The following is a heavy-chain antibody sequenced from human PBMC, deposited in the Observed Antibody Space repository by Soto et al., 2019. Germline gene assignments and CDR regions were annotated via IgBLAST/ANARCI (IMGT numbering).Heavy chain of an antibody. V-gene: IGHV3-11*01. J-gene: IGHJ6*03. CDR3: ARDSGSPPDYYMDV. CDR2: ISNSGYTI. D-gene: IGHD1-26*01. CDR1: GFTFSDYY. Sequence: QVQRVESGGGLVKPGESLRLSCAASGFTFSDYYKSWIRQAPGKGLEWVSYISNSGYTIHYTDSVKGRFTISRDNARNSLHLEMNSLRAEDTAVYYCARDSGSPPDYYMDVWGRGTTVTVSS.